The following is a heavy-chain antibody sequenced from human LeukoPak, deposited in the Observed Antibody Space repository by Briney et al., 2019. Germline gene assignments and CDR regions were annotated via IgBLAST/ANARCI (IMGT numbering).Heavy chain of an antibody. Sequence: PGGSLRLSCAASGFTFSSYWMSWVRQAPGKGLEWVANIKQDGSEKYYVGSVKGRFTISRDNAKNSLYLQMNSLRAEDTAVYYCALLGGYCSSTSCHNGPFDPWGQGTLVTVSS. J-gene: IGHJ5*02. D-gene: IGHD2-2*01. V-gene: IGHV3-7*01. CDR1: GFTFSSYW. CDR2: IKQDGSEK. CDR3: ALLGGYCSSTSCHNGPFDP.